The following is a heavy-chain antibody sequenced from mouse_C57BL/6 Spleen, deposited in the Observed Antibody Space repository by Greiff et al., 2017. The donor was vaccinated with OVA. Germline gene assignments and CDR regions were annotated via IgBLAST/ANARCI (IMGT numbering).Heavy chain of an antibody. Sequence: EVKLVESGEGLVKPGGSLKLSCAASGFTFSSYAMSWVRQTPEKRLEWVAYISSGGDYIYYADTVKGRFTISRDNARNTLYLQMSSLKSEDTAMYYCTRVYGYDEGFAYWGQGTLVTVSA. CDR3: TRVYGYDEGFAY. J-gene: IGHJ3*01. D-gene: IGHD2-2*01. V-gene: IGHV5-9-1*02. CDR1: GFTFSSYA. CDR2: ISSGGDYI.